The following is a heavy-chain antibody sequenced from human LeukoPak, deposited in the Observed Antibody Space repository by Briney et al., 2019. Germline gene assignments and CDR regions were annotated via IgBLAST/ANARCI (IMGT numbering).Heavy chain of an antibody. Sequence: SETLSLTCAVFGGSFSTNYWSWIRQPPGKGLEWIGEVNHGGSTNYNPSLKSRVTISVDKSKNQFSLKLSSVTAADTAVYYCATGIAAAGFYYFDYWGQGTLVTVSS. CDR3: ATGIAAAGFYYFDY. D-gene: IGHD6-13*01. CDR1: GGSFSTNY. V-gene: IGHV4-34*01. J-gene: IGHJ4*02. CDR2: VNHGGST.